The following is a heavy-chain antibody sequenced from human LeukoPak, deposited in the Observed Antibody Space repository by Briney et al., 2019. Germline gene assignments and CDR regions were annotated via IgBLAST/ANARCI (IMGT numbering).Heavy chain of an antibody. V-gene: IGHV3-21*04. J-gene: IGHJ4*02. CDR3: AKGTKYYDILDY. Sequence: PGGSLRLSCAASGFTFSSYSMNWVRQAPGKGLEWVSSISSSSSYIYYADSVEGRFTISRDNSKNTLFLQMNSLRAEDTAVYYCAKGTKYYDILDYWGQGTLVTVSS. CDR1: GFTFSSYS. D-gene: IGHD3-9*01. CDR2: ISSSSSYI.